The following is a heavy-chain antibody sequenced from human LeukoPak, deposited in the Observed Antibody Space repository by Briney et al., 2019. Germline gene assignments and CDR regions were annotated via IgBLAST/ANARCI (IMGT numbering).Heavy chain of an antibody. J-gene: IGHJ4*02. CDR3: ARVGYIISDDY. V-gene: IGHV1-69*13. CDR2: IIPIFGTA. CDR1: GGTFSSYA. D-gene: IGHD2-15*01. Sequence: SVKVSCKASGGTFSSYAISWVRQAPGQGLEWMGGIIPIFGTANYAQKFQGRVTITADESTSTAYMERSSLRSEDTAGYYCARVGYIISDDYWGQGTLVSVSS.